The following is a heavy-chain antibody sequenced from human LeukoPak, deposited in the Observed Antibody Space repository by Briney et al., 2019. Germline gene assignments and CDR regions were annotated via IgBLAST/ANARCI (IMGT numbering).Heavy chain of an antibody. CDR1: GGSISGYY. Sequence: PSETLSLTCTVYGGSISGYYWNWIRQPLGEGLEWIGYIYYSGSTNYNPSLKSRVTILVDTSKNQFSLKLSSVTAADTAVYYCARGGSTWLASDYWGQGTLVTVSS. J-gene: IGHJ4*02. CDR3: ARGGSTWLASDY. CDR2: IYYSGST. V-gene: IGHV4-59*01. D-gene: IGHD6-13*01.